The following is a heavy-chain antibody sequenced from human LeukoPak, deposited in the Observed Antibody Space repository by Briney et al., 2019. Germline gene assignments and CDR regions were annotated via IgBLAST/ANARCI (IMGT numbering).Heavy chain of an antibody. CDR3: ARASYYYEKRNYYYYMDV. V-gene: IGHV3-48*03. CDR2: ISSSGSTI. CDR1: GFTFSSYE. J-gene: IGHJ6*03. D-gene: IGHD3-22*01. Sequence: PGGSLRLSCAASGFTFSSYEMNWVRQAPGKGLEWVSYISSSGSTIYYADSVKGRFTISRDNAKNSLYLQMNSLRAEDTAVYYCARASYYYEKRNYYYYMDVWGKGTTVTVS.